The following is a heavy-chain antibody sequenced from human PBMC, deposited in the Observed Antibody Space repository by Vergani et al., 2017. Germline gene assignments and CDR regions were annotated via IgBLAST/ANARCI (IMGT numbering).Heavy chain of an antibody. CDR1: GGSISSYY. J-gene: IGHJ4*02. D-gene: IGHD1-26*01. CDR2: IYYSGST. Sequence: QVQLQESGPGPVKPSETLSLTCTVSGGSISSYYWSWIRQPPGKGLEWIGYIYYSGSTNYNPSLKSRVTISVDTSKNQFSLKLSSVTAADTAVYYCARGSVVGAIFDYWGQGTLVTVSS. V-gene: IGHV4-59*01. CDR3: ARGSVVGAIFDY.